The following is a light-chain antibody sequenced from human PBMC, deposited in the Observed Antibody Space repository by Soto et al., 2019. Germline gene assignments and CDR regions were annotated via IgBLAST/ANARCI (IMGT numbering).Light chain of an antibody. J-gene: IGKJ2*01. V-gene: IGKV1-5*03. CDR1: QSISSW. CDR2: KAS. CDR3: QQYYSHYS. Sequence: DIQMTQSPSTLSASVGARVTITCRASQSISSWLAWYQQKPGKAPKLLIYKASNLQSGVPSRFSGSVSGTEFTLAISSLHPDDVATYYCQQYYSHYSFGQGTKLEIK.